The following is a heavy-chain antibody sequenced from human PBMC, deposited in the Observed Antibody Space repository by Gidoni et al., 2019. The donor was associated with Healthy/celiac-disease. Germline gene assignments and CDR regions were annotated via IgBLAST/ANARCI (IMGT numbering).Heavy chain of an antibody. Sequence: QVQLVQSGAEVKKPGASVKVSCKASGYTFTSYYMHWVRQAPGQGLEWMGIINPSGGRTSYAQKFQGRVTMTRDTSTSTVYMELSSLRSEDTAVYYCARGGIAGRSPDIYYYYYGMDVWGQGTTVTVSS. V-gene: IGHV1-46*01. J-gene: IGHJ6*02. D-gene: IGHD6-13*01. CDR2: INPSGGRT. CDR1: GYTFTSYY. CDR3: ARGGIAGRSPDIYYYYYGMDV.